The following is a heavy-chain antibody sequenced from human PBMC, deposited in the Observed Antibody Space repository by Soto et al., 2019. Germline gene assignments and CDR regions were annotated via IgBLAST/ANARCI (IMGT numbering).Heavy chain of an antibody. CDR3: ARDATDTAMVISYYYGMDV. D-gene: IGHD5-18*01. CDR1: GGTFSSYT. Sequence: SVKVSCKASGGTFSSYTISWVRQAPGQGLEWMGRIIPILGIANYAQKFQGRVTMTRDTSTSTVYMELSSLRSEDTAVYYCARDATDTAMVISYYYGMDVWGQGSTVTVSS. V-gene: IGHV1-69*04. J-gene: IGHJ6*02. CDR2: IIPILGIA.